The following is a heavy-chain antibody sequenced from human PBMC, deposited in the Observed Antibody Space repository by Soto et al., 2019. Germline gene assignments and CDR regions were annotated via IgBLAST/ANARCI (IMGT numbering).Heavy chain of an antibody. J-gene: IGHJ4*02. Sequence: SETLSLTSAVYGGSFSGFYWSWIRQPPGKGLEWIGEINHSGSTNYNPSLKSRVTISVDTSKNQFSLKLSSVTAADTAVYYCARHVYGDYIDYWGQGTLVTV. D-gene: IGHD4-17*01. CDR3: ARHVYGDYIDY. CDR2: INHSGST. CDR1: GGSFSGFY. V-gene: IGHV4-34*01.